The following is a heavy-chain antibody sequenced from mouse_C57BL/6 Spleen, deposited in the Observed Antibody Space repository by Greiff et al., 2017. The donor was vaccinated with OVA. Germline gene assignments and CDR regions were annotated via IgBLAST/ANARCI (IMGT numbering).Heavy chain of an antibody. CDR1: GYTFTSYW. CDR2: IHPNSGST. Sequence: VQLQQPGAELVKPGASVKLSCKASGYTFTSYWMHWVKQRPGQGLEWIGMIHPNSGSTNYNEKFTSKATLTVDKSSSTAYMQLSSRTSEDSAVYYCARSPIYDGYYFDYWGQGTTLTVSS. V-gene: IGHV1-64*01. J-gene: IGHJ2*01. D-gene: IGHD2-3*01. CDR3: ARSPIYDGYYFDY.